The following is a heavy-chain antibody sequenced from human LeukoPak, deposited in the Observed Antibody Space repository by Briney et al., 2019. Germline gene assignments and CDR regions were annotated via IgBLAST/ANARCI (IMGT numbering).Heavy chain of an antibody. CDR2: INPSDGST. D-gene: IGHD3-9*01. CDR1: GYTFTSYY. Sequence: ASVKVSCKASGYTFTSYYIHLVRQAPGQGFEWMAIINPSDGSTTNSQKFQGRVTMTRDTSTSTVYMELSGLRSEDTALYYCARGSRPVYNLLTGKRYFDYWGQGTLLTVSS. CDR3: ARGSRPVYNLLTGKRYFDY. J-gene: IGHJ4*02. V-gene: IGHV1-46*01.